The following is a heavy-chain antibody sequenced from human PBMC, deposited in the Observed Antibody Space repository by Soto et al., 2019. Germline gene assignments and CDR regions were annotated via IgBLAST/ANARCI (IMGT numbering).Heavy chain of an antibody. V-gene: IGHV3-53*01. Sequence: GGALRLSCAASGFTVSGTYMAWARQAPGKGLQWVSVIYSGGAMYYADSVKGRFTMSIDKSKNVLSLQMNSLRVEDTAFYYCARSSAWLYFFYDWGQGTLVTVSS. J-gene: IGHJ4*02. D-gene: IGHD2-8*01. CDR2: IYSGGAM. CDR3: ARSSAWLYFFYD. CDR1: GFTVSGTY.